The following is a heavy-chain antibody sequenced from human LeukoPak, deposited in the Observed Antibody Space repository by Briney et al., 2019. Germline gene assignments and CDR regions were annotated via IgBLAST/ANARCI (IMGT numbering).Heavy chain of an antibody. Sequence: PGGSLRLSWAASGFTFGDYSMHWVRQAAGKGLGWVSGISWNGGSIGYADSVRGRFTISRDNAKNSLYLQMDSLRAEDMALYYCAKGGGYILFYYSDNWGQGTLVTVSS. CDR2: ISWNGGSI. V-gene: IGHV3-9*03. CDR3: AKGGGYILFYYSDN. J-gene: IGHJ4*02. CDR1: GFTFGDYS. D-gene: IGHD5-18*01.